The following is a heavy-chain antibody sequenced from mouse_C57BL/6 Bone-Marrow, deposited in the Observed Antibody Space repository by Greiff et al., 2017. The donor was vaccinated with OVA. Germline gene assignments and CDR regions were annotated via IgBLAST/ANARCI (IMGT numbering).Heavy chain of an antibody. CDR2: INPYNGGT. Sequence: EVQRVESGPVLVKPGASVKMSCKASGYTFTDYYMNWVKQSHGKSLEWIGVINPYNGGTSYNQKFKGKATLTVDKSSSTAYMELNSLTSEDSAVYYCATGYEGFAYWGQGTLVTVSA. J-gene: IGHJ3*01. D-gene: IGHD2-2*01. V-gene: IGHV1-19*01. CDR3: ATGYEGFAY. CDR1: GYTFTDYY.